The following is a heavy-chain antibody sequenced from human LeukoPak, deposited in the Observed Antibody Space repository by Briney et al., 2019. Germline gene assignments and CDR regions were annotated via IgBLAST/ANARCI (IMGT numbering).Heavy chain of an antibody. CDR3: ARQGYTASYYFLDS. Sequence: SETLSLTCDVSGDFFRSYWWGWVRQPPGKGLEWIGRIYATGSTKFNPSLKSRLTMSMDTSTNQFSLKLTSVTAADTAVYFCARQGYTASYYFLDSRSKGILVTVSS. J-gene: IGHJ4*02. CDR2: IYATGST. V-gene: IGHV4-4*07. CDR1: GDFFRSYW. D-gene: IGHD1-26*01.